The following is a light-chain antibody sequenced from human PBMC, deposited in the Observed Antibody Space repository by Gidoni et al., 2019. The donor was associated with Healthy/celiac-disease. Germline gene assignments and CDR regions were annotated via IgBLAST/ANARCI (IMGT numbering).Light chain of an antibody. CDR2: AAS. V-gene: IGKV1-39*01. Sequence: DIQMTQSPSSLSASVGDRVTITCRASQSISSYLNWYQQKPGKAPKLLIYAASSLQSGVPSRFSCSGSGTDFTLTISSLQPTDFATYYCQQSYSTPGTFXQXTKLEIK. CDR1: QSISSY. CDR3: QQSYSTPGT. J-gene: IGKJ2*01.